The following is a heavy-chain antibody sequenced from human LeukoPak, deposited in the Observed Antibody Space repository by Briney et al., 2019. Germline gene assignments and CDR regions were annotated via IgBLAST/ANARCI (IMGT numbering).Heavy chain of an antibody. CDR3: ASGSLYYYDSSGSAFDI. D-gene: IGHD3-22*01. J-gene: IGHJ3*02. Sequence: SGGSLRLSCAASGFTFSSYSMNWVRQAPGKGLEWVSSISSSSSYIYYADSVKGRFTISRDNAKNSLYLQMNSLRAEDTAVYYCASGSLYYYDSSGSAFDIWGQGTMVTVSS. CDR1: GFTFSSYS. V-gene: IGHV3-21*01. CDR2: ISSSSSYI.